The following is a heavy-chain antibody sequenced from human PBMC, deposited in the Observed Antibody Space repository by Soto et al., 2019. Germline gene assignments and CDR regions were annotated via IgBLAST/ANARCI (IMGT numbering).Heavy chain of an antibody. CDR3: AGIVATIEAPYYYYYGMDV. D-gene: IGHD5-12*01. J-gene: IGHJ6*02. CDR1: GGTFSSYA. Sequence: VKVSCKASGGTFSSYAISWVRQAPGQGLEWMGGIIPIFGTANYAQKFQGRVTTTADESTSTAYMELSSLRSEDTAVYYCAGIVATIEAPYYYYYGMDVWGQGTTVTVSS. V-gene: IGHV1-69*01. CDR2: IIPIFGTA.